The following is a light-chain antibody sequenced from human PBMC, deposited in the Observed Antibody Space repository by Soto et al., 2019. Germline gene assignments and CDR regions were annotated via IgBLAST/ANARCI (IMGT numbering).Light chain of an antibody. CDR3: QQAYSKNT. J-gene: IGKJ4*01. CDR2: AAS. V-gene: IGKV1-39*01. CDR1: QNIRTY. Sequence: DIQMTQSPSSLSASVGDRVTIACRASQNIRTYLNWYQQNPGKAPKLLIYAASNLHSGVPSRFGGSGSGTDFTLNISSLQPEDFATYYCQQAYSKNTFGGGTKVEIK.